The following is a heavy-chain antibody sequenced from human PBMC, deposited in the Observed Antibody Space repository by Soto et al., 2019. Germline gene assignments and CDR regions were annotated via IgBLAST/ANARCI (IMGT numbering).Heavy chain of an antibody. V-gene: IGHV4-39*01. CDR2: IYYSGST. CDR1: GGSISSSSYY. Sequence: SETLSLTCTVSGGSISSSSYYWGWIRQPPGKGLEWIRSIYYSGSTYYNPSLKSRVTISVDTSKNQFSLKLSSVTAADTAVYYCARHVGYSYGSYYYYYDMDVWGQGTTVTVSS. J-gene: IGHJ6*02. D-gene: IGHD5-18*01. CDR3: ARHVGYSYGSYYYYYDMDV.